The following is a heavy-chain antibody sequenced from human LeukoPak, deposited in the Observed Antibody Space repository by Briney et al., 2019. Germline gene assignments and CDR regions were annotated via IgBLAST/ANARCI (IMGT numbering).Heavy chain of an antibody. CDR2: INYSGST. CDR1: GGSIKPYY. D-gene: IGHD1-14*01. V-gene: IGHV4-59*08. Sequence: SETLSLTCTVSGGSIKPYYRTWIRQPPGKGLEWIGYINYSGSTNSNPSLKSRLAMSVDKSKNQFSVKLSSVTAADTAIYYCARQHTPGYFDDCEQGRLVTVSS. CDR3: ARQHTPGYFDD. J-gene: IGHJ4*02.